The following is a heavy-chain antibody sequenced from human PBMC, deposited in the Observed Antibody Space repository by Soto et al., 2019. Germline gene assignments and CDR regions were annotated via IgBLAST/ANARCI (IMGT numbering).Heavy chain of an antibody. CDR3: ARVVSGYSYGYYYYYGMDV. V-gene: IGHV4-34*01. CDR1: GGSFSGYY. D-gene: IGHD5-18*01. J-gene: IGHJ6*02. Sequence: PSETLSLTCAVYGGSFSGYYWSWIRQPPGKGLEWIGEINHSGSTNYNPSLKSRVTISVDTSKNQFSLKLSSVTAADTAVYYCARVVSGYSYGYYYYYGMDVWGQGTTVTVSS. CDR2: INHSGST.